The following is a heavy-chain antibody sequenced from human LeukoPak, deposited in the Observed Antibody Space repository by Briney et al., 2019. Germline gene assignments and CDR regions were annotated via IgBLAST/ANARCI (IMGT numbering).Heavy chain of an antibody. Sequence: ASVKVSCKASGYTFTSYAMHWVRQAPRQRLEWMGWINAGNGNTKYSQKFQGRVTITRDTSASTAYMELSSLRSEDTAVYYCARNTAMVTYWYYFDYWGQGTLVTVSS. V-gene: IGHV1-3*01. D-gene: IGHD5-18*01. CDR2: INAGNGNT. CDR3: ARNTAMVTYWYYFDY. CDR1: GYTFTSYA. J-gene: IGHJ4*02.